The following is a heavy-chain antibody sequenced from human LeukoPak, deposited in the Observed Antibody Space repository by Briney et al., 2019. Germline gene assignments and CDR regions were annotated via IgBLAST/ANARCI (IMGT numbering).Heavy chain of an antibody. D-gene: IGHD2-15*01. V-gene: IGHV3-48*01. J-gene: IGHJ4*02. CDR2: ISSSSSPM. Sequence: GGSLRLSCAASGFTFSSYSMNWVRQAPGKGLEWVSYISSSSSPMYYADSVRGRFTISRDNAENSMTLQMRSLRAEDTAVYYCARIRDSRVPFDYWGQGTHVTVSS. CDR3: ARIRDSRVPFDY. CDR1: GFTFSSYS.